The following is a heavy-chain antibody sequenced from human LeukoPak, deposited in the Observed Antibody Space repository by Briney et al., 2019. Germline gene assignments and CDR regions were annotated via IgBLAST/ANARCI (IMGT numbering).Heavy chain of an antibody. CDR3: ARDLRGVATIYYYYYGMDV. D-gene: IGHD5-12*01. V-gene: IGHV3-30*02. CDR1: GFTFSSYG. J-gene: IGHJ6*02. Sequence: GGSLRLSCAASGFTFSSYGMHWVRQAPGKGLEWVAFIRYDGSNKYYADSVKGRFTISRDNAKNSLYLQMNSLRAEDTAVYYCARDLRGVATIYYYYYGMDVWGQGTTVTVSS. CDR2: IRYDGSNK.